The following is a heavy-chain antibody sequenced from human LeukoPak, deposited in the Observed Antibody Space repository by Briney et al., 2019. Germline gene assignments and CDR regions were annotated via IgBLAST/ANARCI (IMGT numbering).Heavy chain of an antibody. Sequence: ASVKVSCKVSGYTLTELSMHWVRQAPGKGLEWMGGFDPEDGETIYAQKFQGRVTMTEDASTDTAYMELSSLRSEDTAVYYCAARGLAYCGGDCYRRYAFDIWGQGTMVTVSS. CDR1: GYTLTELS. CDR2: FDPEDGET. V-gene: IGHV1-24*01. CDR3: AARGLAYCGGDCYRRYAFDI. J-gene: IGHJ3*02. D-gene: IGHD2-21*02.